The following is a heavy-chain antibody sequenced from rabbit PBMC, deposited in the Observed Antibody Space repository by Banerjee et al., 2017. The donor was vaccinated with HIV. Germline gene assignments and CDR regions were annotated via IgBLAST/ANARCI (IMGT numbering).Heavy chain of an antibody. V-gene: IGHV1S47*01. D-gene: IGHD6-1*01. CDR2: INTGSGST. CDR1: GFDFSSNA. CDR3: ARAGYGGYDYST. J-gene: IGHJ4*01. Sequence: QEQLVESGGGLVQPEGSLTLTCKASGFDFSSNAMCWVRQAPGKGPEWIGCINTGSGSTYYAGWAKGRFTISRSTSLNTVDLQMTSLTAADTATYFCARAGYGGYDYSTWGPGTLVTVS.